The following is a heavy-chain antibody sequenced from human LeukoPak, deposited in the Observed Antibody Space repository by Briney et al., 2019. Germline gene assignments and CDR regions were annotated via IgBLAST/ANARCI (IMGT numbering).Heavy chain of an antibody. CDR2: IYYSGST. Sequence: SETLSLTCTVSGGSISSYYWSWIRQPPGKGLEWIGYIYYSGSTNYNPSLKSRVTISVDTSKNQFSLKLSSVTAADTAVYYCARVRIGADPFVAFDIWGQGTVVTVSS. D-gene: IGHD1-26*01. CDR1: GGSISSYY. V-gene: IGHV4-59*01. J-gene: IGHJ3*02. CDR3: ARVRIGADPFVAFDI.